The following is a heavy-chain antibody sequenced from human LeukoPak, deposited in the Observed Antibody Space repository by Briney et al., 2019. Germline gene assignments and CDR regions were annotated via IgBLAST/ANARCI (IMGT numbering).Heavy chain of an antibody. V-gene: IGHV1-46*01. CDR1: GYTFTSYY. J-gene: IGHJ2*01. CDR2: INPSGGST. CDR3: ARANSYYYNSSGYRGWYFDL. D-gene: IGHD3-22*01. Sequence: GASVKVSCKASGYTFTSYYMHWVRQAPGQGLEWMGIINPSGGSTSYAQKFQGRVTMTRDTSRSTVYMELSSLRSEDTAVYYCARANSYYYNSSGYRGWYFDLWGRGTLVTVSS.